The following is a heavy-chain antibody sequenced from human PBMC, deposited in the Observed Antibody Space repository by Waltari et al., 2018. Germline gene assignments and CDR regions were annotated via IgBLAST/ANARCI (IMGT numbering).Heavy chain of an antibody. CDR1: GYTFTGYY. CDR3: ARGGSYYDFWSGYYTDYYYYGMDV. D-gene: IGHD3-3*01. CDR2: INPNSGGT. V-gene: IGHV1-2*04. Sequence: QVQLVQSGAEVKTPGASVTVSCKASGYTFTGYYMHWVRQAPGQGLEWMGWINPNSGGTNYAQKFQGWVTMTRDTSISTAYMELSRLRSDDTAVYYCARGGSYYDFWSGYYTDYYYYGMDVWGQGTTVTVSS. J-gene: IGHJ6*02.